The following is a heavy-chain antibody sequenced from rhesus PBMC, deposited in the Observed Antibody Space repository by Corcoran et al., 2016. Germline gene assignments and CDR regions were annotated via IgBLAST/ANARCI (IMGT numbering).Heavy chain of an antibody. CDR2: IRNKANGGTA. D-gene: IGHD5-24*01. Sequence: EVRLVESGGGLVQPGGSLRLSCAASGFTFSDYYMSWVRQAPGKGPEWVVFIRNKANGGTAKYVASVKGRFTISRDDSKSIASLQMNSLKTEDTAVYYCASGGYSVFGIDYWGQGVLVTVSS. J-gene: IGHJ4*01. CDR1: GFTFSDYY. CDR3: ASGGYSVFGIDY. V-gene: IGHV3-116*02.